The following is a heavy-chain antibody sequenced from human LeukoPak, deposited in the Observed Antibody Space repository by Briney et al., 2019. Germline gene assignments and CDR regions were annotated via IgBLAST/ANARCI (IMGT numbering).Heavy chain of an antibody. CDR1: GFTFSSYA. J-gene: IGHJ4*02. Sequence: PGRSLRLSCAASGFTFSSYAMHWVRQAPGKGLEWVAAISYDGSNKYYADSVKGRFTISRDNSKNTLYLQMYSLRAEDTAVYYCARGARVMVRGVCYFDYWGQGTLVTVSS. CDR3: ARGARVMVRGVCYFDY. D-gene: IGHD3-10*01. CDR2: ISYDGSNK. V-gene: IGHV3-30-3*01.